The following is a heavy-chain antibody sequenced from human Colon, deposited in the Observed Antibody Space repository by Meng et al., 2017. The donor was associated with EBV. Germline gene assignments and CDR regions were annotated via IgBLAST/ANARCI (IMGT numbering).Heavy chain of an antibody. V-gene: IGHV4-34*01. CDR1: GGSLSGYY. J-gene: IGHJ4*02. CDR3: ARTFGYCSNNNCPRTLGY. Sequence: QLHRWGAGLLKPSETLSLTCGVSGGSLSGYYWSWIRHFPGRTLEFIGDINHSGSANYNPSLRSRVTISVDTSKNQIFLNLHSVTAADTAVYHCARTFGYCSNNNCPRTLGYWGQGTLVTVSS. D-gene: IGHD2-2*03. CDR2: INHSGSA.